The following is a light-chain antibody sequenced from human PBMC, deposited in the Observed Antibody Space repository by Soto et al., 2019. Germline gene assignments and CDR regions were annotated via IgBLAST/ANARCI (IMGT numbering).Light chain of an antibody. CDR2: AAS. V-gene: IGKV1-39*01. J-gene: IGKJ1*01. Sequence: DIQMTQSPSSLSASVGDRVTITCRASQSISSYLNWYQQKPGKAPKLLIYAASSLQSGVPSRFSGSGSGTDFTLTISGLEPEDFAVYYCQQRGTFGQGTKVDIK. CDR1: QSISSY. CDR3: QQRGT.